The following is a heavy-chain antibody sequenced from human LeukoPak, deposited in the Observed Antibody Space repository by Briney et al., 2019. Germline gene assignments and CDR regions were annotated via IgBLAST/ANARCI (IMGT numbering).Heavy chain of an antibody. CDR1: GYSLTELS. CDR2: FDPEDGET. Sequence: ASVTVSCKVSGYSLTELSIHWVRQAPGKGLEWMGGFDPEDGETIYAQKFQGRVTMTEDTSTDTAYMELSSLRSEDTAVYYCATIYDSSGYTSDYWGQGTLVTVSS. V-gene: IGHV1-24*01. J-gene: IGHJ4*02. CDR3: ATIYDSSGYTSDY. D-gene: IGHD3-22*01.